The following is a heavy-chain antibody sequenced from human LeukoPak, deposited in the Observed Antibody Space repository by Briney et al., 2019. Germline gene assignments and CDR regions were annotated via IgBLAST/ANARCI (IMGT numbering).Heavy chain of an antibody. D-gene: IGHD1-14*01. J-gene: IGHJ6*02. CDR3: ARDLRNDYYYDGMDV. Sequence: ASVRVSSTPSVSTFTPYYMHWVRQAPGQGLEWMGWINPNSGGTNYAQKFQGRVTMTRDTSISTAYMELSRLRSDDTAVYYCARDLRNDYYYDGMDVGGQGTTVTV. CDR1: VSTFTPYY. CDR2: INPNSGGT. V-gene: IGHV1-2*02.